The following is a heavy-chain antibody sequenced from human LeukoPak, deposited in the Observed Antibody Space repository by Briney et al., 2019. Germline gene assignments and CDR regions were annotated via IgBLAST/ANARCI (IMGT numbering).Heavy chain of an antibody. CDR3: ARIEEYQLLYFDY. D-gene: IGHD2-2*01. CDR1: GGSISSYY. J-gene: IGHJ4*02. CDR2: IYYSGST. Sequence: SETLSLTCTVSGGSISSYYWSWIRQPPGKGLEWIGYIYYSGSTNYNPSLKSRVTISVDTSKNQFSLKLSSVTAADTAVYYCARIEEYQLLYFDYWGQGTLVTVSS. V-gene: IGHV4-59*12.